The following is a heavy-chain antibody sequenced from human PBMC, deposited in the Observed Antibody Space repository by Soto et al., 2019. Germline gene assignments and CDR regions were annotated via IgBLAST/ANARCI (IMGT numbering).Heavy chain of an antibody. CDR1: GYTFTSYY. CDR3: AREYSSSLYYYGMDV. V-gene: IGHV1-46*01. CDR2: INPSGGST. Sequence: ASVKVSCKASGYTFTSYYMHWVRQAPGQGLEWMGIINPSGGSTSYAQKFQGRVTMTRDTSTSTAYMELSSLRSEDTAVYYCAREYSSSLYYYGMDVWGQGTAVTVSS. D-gene: IGHD6-6*01. J-gene: IGHJ6*02.